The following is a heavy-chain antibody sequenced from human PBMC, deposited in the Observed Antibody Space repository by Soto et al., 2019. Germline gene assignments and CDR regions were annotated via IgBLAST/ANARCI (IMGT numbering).Heavy chain of an antibody. D-gene: IGHD6-13*01. Sequence: QVQLVESGGGVVQPGRSLRLSCAASGFTFSSYGMHWVRQAPGKGLEWVAVISYDGSNKYYADSVKGRFTISRDNSKNTLYLQMNSLRDEDTAVYYCARVDSSSWYGINWFDPWGQGTLVTVSS. CDR3: ARVDSSSWYGINWFDP. V-gene: IGHV3-30*03. CDR2: ISYDGSNK. CDR1: GFTFSSYG. J-gene: IGHJ5*02.